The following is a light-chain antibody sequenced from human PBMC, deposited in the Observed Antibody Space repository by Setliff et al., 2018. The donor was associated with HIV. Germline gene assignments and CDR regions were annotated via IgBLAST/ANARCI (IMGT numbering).Light chain of an antibody. CDR2: EVR. V-gene: IGLV2-14*01. CDR3: SSYAITNTLP. Sequence: QSVLTQPASVSGSPGQSITISCTGTSSDVGGYSYVSWYQQHPGKAPKLIIYEVRNRPSRVSNRFSGSKSGNTASLTISGLQAEDEADYYCSSYAITNTLPFGTGTKVTV. J-gene: IGLJ1*01. CDR1: SSDVGGYSY.